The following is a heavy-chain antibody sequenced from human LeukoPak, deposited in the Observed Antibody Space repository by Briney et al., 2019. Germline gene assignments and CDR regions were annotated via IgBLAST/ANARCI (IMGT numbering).Heavy chain of an antibody. CDR3: ARSRLLWFGESSNLPYYFDY. D-gene: IGHD3-10*01. Sequence: SETLSLTCTVSGGPISSYYWSWIRQPPGKGLEWIGYIYYSGSTNYNPSLKSRVTISVDTSKNQFSLKLSSVTAADTAVYYCARSRLLWFGESSNLPYYFDYWGQGTLVTVSS. CDR1: GGPISSYY. J-gene: IGHJ4*02. CDR2: IYYSGST. V-gene: IGHV4-59*01.